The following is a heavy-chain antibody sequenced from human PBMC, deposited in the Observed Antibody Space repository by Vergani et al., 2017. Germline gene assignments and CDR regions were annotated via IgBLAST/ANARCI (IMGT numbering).Heavy chain of an antibody. V-gene: IGHV4-59*08. CDR3: ARSGGIAVAGTDY. D-gene: IGHD6-19*01. CDR1: GGSISSYY. J-gene: IGHJ4*02. Sequence: QVQLQESGPGLVKPSETLSLTCTVSGGSISSYYWSWIRQPPGKGLEWIGYIYYSGSTNYNPSLKSRVTISVDTSKNQFSLKLSSVTAADTAVYYCARSGGIAVAGTDYWGQGTLVTVSS. CDR2: IYYSGST.